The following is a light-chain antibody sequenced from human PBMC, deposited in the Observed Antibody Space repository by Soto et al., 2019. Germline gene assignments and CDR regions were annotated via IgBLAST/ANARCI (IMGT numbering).Light chain of an antibody. CDR1: QRVSSNF. Sequence: EVVLTQSPGTLSLSPGERATLSCRASQRVSSNFLGWYQQKPGQAPRLLFYGASSRSTGIPDRFSGRGSGSDFTLTISSLEPEDFAVYYCQQYCRSLWTVGQGTKVEIK. V-gene: IGKV3-20*01. CDR3: QQYCRSLWT. CDR2: GAS. J-gene: IGKJ1*01.